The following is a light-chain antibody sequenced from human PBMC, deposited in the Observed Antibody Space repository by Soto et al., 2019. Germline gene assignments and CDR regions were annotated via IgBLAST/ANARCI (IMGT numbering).Light chain of an antibody. CDR2: GVS. Sequence: DIQLTQSPSTVSAPVGDSVTITCRSSQTINNWLAWYQQKSGKAPKLLVFGVSTLQTGVPSRFSGSGSGTEYTLTINGLQPEDFATYYCQQYRSVPPWAFGQGTTVEVK. CDR1: QTINNW. CDR3: QQYRSVPPWA. J-gene: IGKJ1*01. V-gene: IGKV1-5*03.